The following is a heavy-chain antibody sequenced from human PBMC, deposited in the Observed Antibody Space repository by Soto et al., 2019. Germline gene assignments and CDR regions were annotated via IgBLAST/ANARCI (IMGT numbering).Heavy chain of an antibody. CDR2: IRSKAYGGTT. CDR3: TRDLDYSHQQLADYYYYYGMDV. V-gene: IGHV3-49*03. J-gene: IGHJ6*02. CDR1: GFTFGDYA. D-gene: IGHD6-13*01. Sequence: GSLRLSCTASGFTFGDYAMSWFRQAPGKGLEWVGFIRSKAYGGTTEYAASVKGRFTISRDDSKSIAYLQMNSLKTEDTAVYYCTRDLDYSHQQLADYYYYYGMDVCGQGTTVTVYS.